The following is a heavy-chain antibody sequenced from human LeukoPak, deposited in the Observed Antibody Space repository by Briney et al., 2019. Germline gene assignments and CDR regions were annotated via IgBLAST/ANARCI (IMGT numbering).Heavy chain of an antibody. CDR1: GYTFTGYY. Sequence: ASVKVSCKASGYTFTGYYMHWVRQAPGQGLEWMGWINPNSGGTNYAQKFQGWVTMTRDTSISTAYMELSRLRSDDTAVYYCARGQDTVVVPAATNWFDPWGQGTLVTVSS. D-gene: IGHD2-2*01. CDR2: INPNSGGT. V-gene: IGHV1-2*04. J-gene: IGHJ5*02. CDR3: ARGQDTVVVPAATNWFDP.